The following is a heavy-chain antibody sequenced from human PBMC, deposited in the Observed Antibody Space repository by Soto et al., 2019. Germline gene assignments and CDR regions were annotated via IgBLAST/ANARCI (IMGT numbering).Heavy chain of an antibody. V-gene: IGHV4-59*01. CDR1: GGSISSYY. CDR3: ARVTGLRYCSSTSCYARAEYYYYYMDV. J-gene: IGHJ6*03. CDR2: IYYSGST. D-gene: IGHD2-2*01. Sequence: SETLSLTCTVSGGSISSYYWSWIRQPPGKGLEWIGYIYYSGSTNYNPSLKSRVTISVDTSKNQFSLKLSSVTAADTAVYYCARVTGLRYCSSTSCYARAEYYYYYMDVWGKGTTVTVSS.